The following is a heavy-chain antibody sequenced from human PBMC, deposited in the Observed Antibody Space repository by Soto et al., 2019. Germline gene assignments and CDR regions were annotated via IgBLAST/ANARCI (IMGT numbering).Heavy chain of an antibody. V-gene: IGHV4-39*01. CDR3: VRHRASDMLNGAFEP. Sequence: SETLSLTCRVSGASIGSGTYYWGWLRQPAGKGLEWIGSVDYGGITYYSPSLKTRLRISVDSSTTHFSLSLSSVTAADTALYFCVRHRASDMLNGAFEPWGQGTRVTVSS. J-gene: IGHJ5*02. CDR1: GASIGSGTYY. D-gene: IGHD3-9*01. CDR2: VDYGGIT.